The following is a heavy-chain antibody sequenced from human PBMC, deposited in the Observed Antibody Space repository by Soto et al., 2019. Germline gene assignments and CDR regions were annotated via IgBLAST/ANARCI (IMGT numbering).Heavy chain of an antibody. CDR3: ARDARNYDILTGYYKDYYYGMDV. V-gene: IGHV3-13*01. CDR1: GFTFSSYD. J-gene: IGHJ6*02. CDR2: IGTAGDT. D-gene: IGHD3-9*01. Sequence: PGGSLRLSCAASGFTFSSYDMHWVRQATGKGLEWVSAIGTAGDTYYPGSVKGRFTISRENAKNSLYLQMNSLRAEDTAVYYCARDARNYDILTGYYKDYYYGMDVWGQGTTVTVSS.